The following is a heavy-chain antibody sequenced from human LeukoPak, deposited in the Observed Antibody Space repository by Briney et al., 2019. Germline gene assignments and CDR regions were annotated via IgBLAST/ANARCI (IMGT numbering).Heavy chain of an antibody. V-gene: IGHV3-30*02. Sequence: GGSLRLSCAASGFTLSSYGMHWVRQAPGKGMEWVAFIRYDGSNKYYADSVKGRFTISRDNSKNTLYLQMNSLRAEDTAVYYCAKDATITMVRGVINWFDHWGQGTLVTVSS. CDR2: IRYDGSNK. D-gene: IGHD3-10*01. CDR3: AKDATITMVRGVINWFDH. J-gene: IGHJ5*02. CDR1: GFTLSSYG.